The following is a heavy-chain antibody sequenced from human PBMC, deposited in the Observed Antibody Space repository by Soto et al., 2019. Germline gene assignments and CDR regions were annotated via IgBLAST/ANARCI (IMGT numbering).Heavy chain of an antibody. CDR2: ISWNRGSI. CDR3: AKDGQWLGQGNYFDY. J-gene: IGHJ4*02. Sequence: EVQLVESGGGLVQPGRSLRLSCAASGFTFDDYAMHWVRQAPGKGLEWVSGISWNRGSIGYADSVKGRFTISRDNAKNSLYLQMNSLRAEDTALYYCAKDGQWLGQGNYFDYWGQGTLVTVSS. V-gene: IGHV3-9*01. CDR1: GFTFDDYA. D-gene: IGHD6-19*01.